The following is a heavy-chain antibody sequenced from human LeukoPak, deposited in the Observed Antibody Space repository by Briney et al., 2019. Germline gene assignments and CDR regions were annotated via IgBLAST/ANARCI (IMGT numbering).Heavy chain of an antibody. D-gene: IGHD1-26*01. CDR2: IIPIFGTA. J-gene: IGHJ5*02. V-gene: IGHV1-69*13. CDR1: GGTFSIYA. CDR3: ARGRGFRRSANWFDP. Sequence: SVKVSCKASGGTFSIYAISWVRLAPGQGLEWMGGIIPIFGTANYAQKFQGRVTITADESTSTAYMELSSLRSEDTAVYYCARGRGFRRSANWFDPWGQGTLVTVSS.